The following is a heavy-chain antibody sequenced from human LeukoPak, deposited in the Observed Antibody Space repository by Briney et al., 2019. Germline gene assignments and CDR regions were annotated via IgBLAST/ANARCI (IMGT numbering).Heavy chain of an antibody. D-gene: IGHD2-2*01. CDR2: INPNSGGT. CDR1: GYTFTGYY. Sequence: ASVKVSCKASGYTFTGYYMHWVRQAPGQGLEWMGWINPNSGGTNYAQKFQGRVTMTRDTSISTAYMELSRLRSDDTAVYYCARGTLVPAAIVLANWFDPWGQGTLVTVSS. J-gene: IGHJ5*02. V-gene: IGHV1-2*02. CDR3: ARGTLVPAAIVLANWFDP.